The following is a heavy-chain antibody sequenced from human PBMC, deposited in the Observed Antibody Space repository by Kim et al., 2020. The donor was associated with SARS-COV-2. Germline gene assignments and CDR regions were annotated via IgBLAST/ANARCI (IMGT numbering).Heavy chain of an antibody. CDR1: GGSISSGDYY. J-gene: IGHJ4*02. Sequence: SETLSLTCTVSGGSISSGDYYWSWIRQPPGKGLEWIGYTYYSGSTYYNPSLKSRVTISVDTSKNQFSLKLSSVTAADTAVYYCARFRQSVVPAAMYFDYWGQGTLVTVSS. CDR2: TYYSGST. V-gene: IGHV4-30-4*01. CDR3: ARFRQSVVPAAMYFDY. D-gene: IGHD2-2*01.